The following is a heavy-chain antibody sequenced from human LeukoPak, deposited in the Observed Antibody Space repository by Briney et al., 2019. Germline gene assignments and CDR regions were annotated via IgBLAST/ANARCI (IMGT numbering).Heavy chain of an antibody. CDR3: AKDRYYDSSGPGDY. Sequence: QPGGSLRLSCAASGFTVSSNSMSWVRQAPGKGLEWVSLISGDGGSTYYADSVKGRFTISRDNSKNSLYLQMNSLRTEDTALYYCAKDRYYDSSGPGDYWGQGTLVTVSS. V-gene: IGHV3-43*02. CDR2: ISGDGGST. CDR1: GFTVSSNS. D-gene: IGHD3-22*01. J-gene: IGHJ4*02.